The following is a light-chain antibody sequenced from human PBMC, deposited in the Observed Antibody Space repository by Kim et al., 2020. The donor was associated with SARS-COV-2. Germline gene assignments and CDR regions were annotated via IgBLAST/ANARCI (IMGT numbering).Light chain of an antibody. CDR1: QSINDF. Sequence: VGARVTITCRASQSINDFLAWYQQKPGKAPKLLIYRASTLQSGVPSRFSGSGSGTEFTLTINSLQPDDSATYYCQQYNSYSQTWTFGQGTKVDIK. V-gene: IGKV1-5*03. CDR3: QQYNSYSQTWT. J-gene: IGKJ1*01. CDR2: RAS.